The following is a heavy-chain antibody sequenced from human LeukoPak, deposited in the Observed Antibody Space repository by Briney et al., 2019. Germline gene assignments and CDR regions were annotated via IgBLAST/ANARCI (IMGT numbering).Heavy chain of an antibody. CDR2: INPSGGST. D-gene: IGHD3-10*01. CDR1: GYTFTTYY. CDR3: ATAAYYYGSGSYFASD. V-gene: IGHV1-46*01. Sequence: ASVKVSCKASGYTFTTYYMHWVRQAPGQGLEWMGIINPSGGSTSYAQKFQGRVTMTRDMSTSTVYMELNSLRSEDTAVYYCATAAYYYGSGSYFASDWGQGTLVTVSS. J-gene: IGHJ4*02.